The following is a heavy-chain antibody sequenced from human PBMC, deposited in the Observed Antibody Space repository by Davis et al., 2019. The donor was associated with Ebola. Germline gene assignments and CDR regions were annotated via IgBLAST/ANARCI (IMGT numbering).Heavy chain of an antibody. Sequence: PSETLSLTCTVSGGSISSSSYYWGWIRQPPGKGLEWIGSIYYSGSTYYNPSLKSRVTISVDTSKNQFSLKLSSVTAADTAVYYCARLDNSGYDGFDYWGQGTLVTVSS. V-gene: IGHV4-39*01. CDR1: GGSISSSSYY. CDR2: IYYSGST. D-gene: IGHD5-12*01. J-gene: IGHJ4*02. CDR3: ARLDNSGYDGFDY.